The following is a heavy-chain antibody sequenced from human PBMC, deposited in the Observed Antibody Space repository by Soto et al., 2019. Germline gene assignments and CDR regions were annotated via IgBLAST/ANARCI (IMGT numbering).Heavy chain of an antibody. CDR2: ISYDGSNK. CDR3: AKDQARFLEWLFETNFDY. V-gene: IGHV3-30*18. D-gene: IGHD3-3*01. J-gene: IGHJ4*02. Sequence: GGFLRLSCAASGFTFSSYGMHWVRQAPGKGLEWVAVISYDGSNKYYADSVKGRFTISRDNSKNTLYLQMNSLRAEDTAVYYCAKDQARFLEWLFETNFDYWGQGTLVTVSS. CDR1: GFTFSSYG.